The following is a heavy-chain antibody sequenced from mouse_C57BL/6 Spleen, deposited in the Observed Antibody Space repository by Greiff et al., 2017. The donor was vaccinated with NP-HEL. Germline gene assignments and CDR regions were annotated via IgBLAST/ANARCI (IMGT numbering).Heavy chain of an antibody. J-gene: IGHJ2*01. D-gene: IGHD2-1*01. CDR3: ARSPYGNYLYYFDY. CDR1: GYTFTDYN. Sequence: VQLQQSGPELVKPGASVKMSCTASGYTFTDYNMPWVKQSHGKSLEWIGYINPNNGGTSYTQKFKGKSTLTVNKSSSTAYMELRSLTSEDSAVYYCARSPYGNYLYYFDYWGQGTTLTVSS. V-gene: IGHV1-22*01. CDR2: INPNNGGT.